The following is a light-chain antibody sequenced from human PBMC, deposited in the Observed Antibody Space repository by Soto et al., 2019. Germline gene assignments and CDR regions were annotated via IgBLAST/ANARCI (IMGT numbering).Light chain of an antibody. V-gene: IGLV1-40*01. CDR2: GNN. Sequence: QSVLTQRPSVSGAPGESVTISCTGSSSNIGADYDVHWYQQRPGTAPKLLIFGNNNRPSGVPDRFSGSKSGTSASLGITALQAEDEGDYYCQSYDNTLSAGYVFVNG. CDR1: SSNIGADYD. CDR3: QSYDNTLSAGYV. J-gene: IGLJ1*01.